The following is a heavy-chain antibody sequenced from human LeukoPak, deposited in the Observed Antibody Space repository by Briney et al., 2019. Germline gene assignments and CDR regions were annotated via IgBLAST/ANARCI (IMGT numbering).Heavy chain of an antibody. Sequence: GGSLRLSCAASGFTFSSYWMSWVRQAPGKGLEWVANIKPDGSDKYYVDSVKGRFTISGDNAKNSLYLQMNSLRAEDTAVYYCARDWAVTPRYFDLWGRGTLVTVSS. CDR1: GFTFSSYW. J-gene: IGHJ2*01. CDR2: IKPDGSDK. V-gene: IGHV3-7*01. D-gene: IGHD4-17*01. CDR3: ARDWAVTPRYFDL.